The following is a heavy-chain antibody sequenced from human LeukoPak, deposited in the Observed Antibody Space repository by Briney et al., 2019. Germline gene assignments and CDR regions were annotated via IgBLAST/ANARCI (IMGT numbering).Heavy chain of an antibody. D-gene: IGHD2-15*01. J-gene: IGHJ4*02. Sequence: PSETLSLTCAVYGGSFSGYYWSWIRQPPGKGLEWIGEINHSGSTNYNPSLKSRVTISVDTSKNQFSLKLSSVTAADTAVYYCACGGSPRRTSHCYSLDYWGQGTLVTVSS. V-gene: IGHV4-34*01. CDR3: ACGGSPRRTSHCYSLDY. CDR2: INHSGST. CDR1: GGSFSGYY.